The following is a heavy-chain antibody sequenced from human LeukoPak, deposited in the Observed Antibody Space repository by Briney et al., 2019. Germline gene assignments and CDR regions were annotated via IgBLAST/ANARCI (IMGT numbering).Heavy chain of an antibody. CDR1: GGSISSSIYY. D-gene: IGHD2-21*02. Sequence: PSETLSLTCTVSGGSISSSIYYWGWIRQPPGKGLEWIGTIYYSGSTYYNPSLKSRVTISLDTSKNQFSPKVSSVTAADTAVYYCARDEKMTYNYYYMDVWGKGTTVTVSS. J-gene: IGHJ6*03. CDR3: ARDEKMTYNYYYMDV. CDR2: IYYSGST. V-gene: IGHV4-39*07.